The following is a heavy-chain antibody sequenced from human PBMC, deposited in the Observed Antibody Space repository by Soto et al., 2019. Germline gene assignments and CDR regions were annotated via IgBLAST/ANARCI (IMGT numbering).Heavy chain of an antibody. D-gene: IGHD2-2*01. CDR1: GGSISSSSYY. CDR2: IYYSGST. V-gene: IGHV4-39*01. Sequence: SETLSLTCTVSGGSISSSSYYWGWIRQPPGKGLEWIGSIYYSGSTYYNPSLKSRVTISVDTSKNQFSLKLSSVTAADTAVYYCARHVVVPAAPYQWGQGTLVTVSS. CDR3: ARHVVVPAAPYQ. J-gene: IGHJ4*02.